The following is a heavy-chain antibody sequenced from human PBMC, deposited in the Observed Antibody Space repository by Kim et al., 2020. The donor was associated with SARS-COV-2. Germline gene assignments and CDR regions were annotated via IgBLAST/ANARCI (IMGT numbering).Heavy chain of an antibody. CDR3: AKDTRGVGYYYGMDV. Sequence: GGSLRLSCAASGFTFDDYAMHWVRQAPGKGLEWVSGISWNSGSIGYADSVKGRFTISRDNAKNSLYLQMNSLRAEDTALYYCAKDTRGVGYYYGMDVWGQGTTVTVSS. CDR1: GFTFDDYA. CDR2: ISWNSGSI. D-gene: IGHD3-10*01. J-gene: IGHJ6*02. V-gene: IGHV3-9*01.